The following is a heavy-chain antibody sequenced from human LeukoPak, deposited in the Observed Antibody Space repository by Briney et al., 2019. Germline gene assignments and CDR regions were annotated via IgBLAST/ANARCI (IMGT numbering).Heavy chain of an antibody. CDR2: INPYNGDT. CDR3: ARETSVADRPFDY. CDR1: GYTFSSHG. Sequence: ASVKVSCKASGYTFSSHGINWVRQAPGQGLEWMGWINPYNGDTNYAQKFQGRVTVTTDTSTSTAYMELRSLRSEDTAVYYCARETSVADRPFDYWGQGTLVTVSS. D-gene: IGHD6-19*01. V-gene: IGHV1-18*01. J-gene: IGHJ4*02.